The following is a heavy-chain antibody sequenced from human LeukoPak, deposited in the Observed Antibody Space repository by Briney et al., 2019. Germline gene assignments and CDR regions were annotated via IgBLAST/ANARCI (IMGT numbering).Heavy chain of an antibody. D-gene: IGHD1-26*01. CDR1: GGSISSSTYY. V-gene: IGHV4-39*01. Sequence: SETLSLTCTVSGGSISSSTYYWGWIRQPPGKGLEWIGSSYYSVSTYYNPSLNSRVTISVDTSKNQFSLKLSSVTAAATAVYYCARLGILGELLFDYWGQGTPVTVSS. CDR3: ARLGILGELLFDY. CDR2: SYYSVST. J-gene: IGHJ4*02.